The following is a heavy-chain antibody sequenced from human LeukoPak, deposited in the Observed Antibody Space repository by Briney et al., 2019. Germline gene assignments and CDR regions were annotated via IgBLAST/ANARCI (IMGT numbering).Heavy chain of an antibody. CDR3: ARGRGATYRPRLVY. V-gene: IGHV1-2*02. Sequence: ASVKVSCKASGYTFTGYFVHWVRQAPGQGLEWMGWLNPNSGGTNYPQKFQGRVTMTRDTSISTAYMELSRLTSDDTALYFCARGRGATYRPRLVYWGQGTLVTVSS. CDR1: GYTFTGYF. J-gene: IGHJ4*02. D-gene: IGHD4/OR15-4a*01. CDR2: LNPNSGGT.